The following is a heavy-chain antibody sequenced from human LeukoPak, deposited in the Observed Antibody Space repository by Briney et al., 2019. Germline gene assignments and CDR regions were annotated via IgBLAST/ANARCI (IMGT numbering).Heavy chain of an antibody. CDR3: AKDLRVYSSSPFDP. CDR1: GFTFRNYW. CDR2: IKQDGSEK. D-gene: IGHD6-13*01. V-gene: IGHV3-7*03. J-gene: IGHJ5*02. Sequence: GGSLRLSCAASGFTFRNYWMTWVRQAAGKGLEWVANIKQDGSEKYYVDSVKGRFTISRDNSKNTLYLQMNSLRAEDTAVYYCAKDLRVYSSSPFDPWGQGTLVTVSS.